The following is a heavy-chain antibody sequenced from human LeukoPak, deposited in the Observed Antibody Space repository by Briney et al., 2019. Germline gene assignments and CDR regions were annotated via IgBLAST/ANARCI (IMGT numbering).Heavy chain of an antibody. Sequence: GGSPRLSCGASGFTFTTYDMHWVRQAPGKGLEWVSFIRYDGSIKYYVDSVKGRFAISRDNSKNMVFLQMNSLRAEDTAVYYCAKPSGSGFDYWGQGTLVTVSS. CDR1: GFTFTTYD. CDR2: IRYDGSIK. CDR3: AKPSGSGFDY. D-gene: IGHD1-26*01. J-gene: IGHJ4*02. V-gene: IGHV3-30*02.